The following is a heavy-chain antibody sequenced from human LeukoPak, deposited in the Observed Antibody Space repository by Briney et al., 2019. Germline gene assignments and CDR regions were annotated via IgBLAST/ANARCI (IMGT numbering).Heavy chain of an antibody. CDR2: IRYDGSNK. V-gene: IGHV3-30*02. CDR1: GFTFSSYG. Sequence: PGGSLRLSCAASGFTFSSYGMHWVRQAPGKGLEWVAFIRYDGSNKYYADSVKGRFIISRDNSKNTLYLQMSSLRAEDTAVYYCAKFENYYGSGTSNWFDPWGQGTLVTVSS. J-gene: IGHJ5*02. CDR3: AKFENYYGSGTSNWFDP. D-gene: IGHD3-10*01.